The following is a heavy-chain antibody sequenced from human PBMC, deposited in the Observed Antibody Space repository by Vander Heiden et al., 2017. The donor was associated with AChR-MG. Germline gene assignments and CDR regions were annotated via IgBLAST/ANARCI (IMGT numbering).Heavy chain of an antibody. CDR2: IRYDGSNK. Sequence: QVQLVESGGGVVQPGGSLRLSCAASGFTFSSHGMHWVRQAPGKGLEWVAFIRYDGSNKYYADSVKGRFTISRDNSKNTLYLQMNSLRAEDTAVYYCAKDLGKLVVPAAMKYNWFDPWGQGTLVTVSS. V-gene: IGHV3-30*02. D-gene: IGHD2-2*01. CDR1: GFTFSSHG. CDR3: AKDLGKLVVPAAMKYNWFDP. J-gene: IGHJ5*02.